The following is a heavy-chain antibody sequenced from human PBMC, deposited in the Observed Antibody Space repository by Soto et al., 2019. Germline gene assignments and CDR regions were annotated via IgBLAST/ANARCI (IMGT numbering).Heavy chain of an antibody. CDR1: GFTFSSYS. CDR2: ISSSSSYI. CDR3: ARDSFTFGGGQSPNWFDP. D-gene: IGHD3-16*01. Sequence: PGGSLRLSCAASGFTFSSYSMNWVRQAPGKGLEWVSSISSSSSYIYYADSVKGRFTISRDNAKNSLYLQMNSLRAEDTAVYYCARDSFTFGGGQSPNWFDPWGQGTLVTVSS. J-gene: IGHJ5*02. V-gene: IGHV3-21*01.